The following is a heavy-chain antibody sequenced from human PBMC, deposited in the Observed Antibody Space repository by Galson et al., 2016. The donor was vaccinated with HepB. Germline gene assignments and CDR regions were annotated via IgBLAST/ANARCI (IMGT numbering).Heavy chain of an antibody. Sequence: TLSFTCSVSAGSISSGGYYWSWIRQHPGKGLEWIGYINHSGTTYYNPSISSRAAISVDTSKNQFSLEVSSVTAADTAVYYCARVSGNAFDIWGHGTMVTVSS. V-gene: IGHV4-31*03. CDR3: ARVSGNAFDI. CDR2: INHSGTT. CDR1: AGSISSGGYY. J-gene: IGHJ3*02.